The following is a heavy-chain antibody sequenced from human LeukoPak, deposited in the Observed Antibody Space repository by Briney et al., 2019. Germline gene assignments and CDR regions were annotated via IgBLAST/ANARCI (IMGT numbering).Heavy chain of an antibody. CDR3: ARDPGAYGDYVFRYFYYYGMDV. D-gene: IGHD4-17*01. CDR1: GFTLSSYS. J-gene: IGHJ6*02. Sequence: GGSLRLSCAASGFTLSSYSMNWVRQAPGKGLEWVSSISSSSSYIYYADSVKGRFTISRDNAKNSLYLQMNSLRAEDTAVYYCARDPGAYGDYVFRYFYYYGMDVWGQGTTVTVSS. V-gene: IGHV3-21*01. CDR2: ISSSSSYI.